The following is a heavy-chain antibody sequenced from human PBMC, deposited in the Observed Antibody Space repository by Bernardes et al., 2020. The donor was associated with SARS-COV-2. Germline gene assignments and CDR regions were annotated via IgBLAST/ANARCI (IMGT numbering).Heavy chain of an antibody. CDR2: IYPGDSDT. CDR3: ARLSSVFGVVIPHYMDV. CDR1: GYSFTSYW. D-gene: IGHD3-3*01. V-gene: IGHV5-51*01. Sequence: GESLKISCKGSGYSFTSYWIGWVRQMPGKGLEWMGIIYPGDSDTRYSPSFQGQVTISADKSISTAYLQWSSLKASDTAMYYCARLSSVFGVVIPHYMDVWGKGTTVTVSS. J-gene: IGHJ6*03.